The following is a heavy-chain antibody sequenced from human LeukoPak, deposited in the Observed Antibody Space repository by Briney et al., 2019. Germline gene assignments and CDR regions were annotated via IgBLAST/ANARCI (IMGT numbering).Heavy chain of an antibody. J-gene: IGHJ6*03. D-gene: IGHD3-9*01. V-gene: IGHV3-30*02. CDR1: GFTFSSYG. Sequence: GGSLRLSCAASGFTFSSYGMHWVRQAPGKGLEWVAFIRYDGSNKYYADSVKGRFTISRDNSKNTLYLQMNSLRAEDTAVYYCAKDAQVGYYDILTGYLASYYMDVWGKGTTVTISS. CDR2: IRYDGSNK. CDR3: AKDAQVGYYDILTGYLASYYMDV.